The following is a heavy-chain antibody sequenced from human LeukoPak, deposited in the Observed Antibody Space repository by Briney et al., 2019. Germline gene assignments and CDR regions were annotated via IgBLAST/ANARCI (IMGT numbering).Heavy chain of an antibody. CDR1: GGSFSGYY. CDR3: ARRPRIAAAGPYYYYMDV. V-gene: IGHV4-34*01. D-gene: IGHD6-13*01. CDR2: INHSGST. Sequence: SETLSLTCAVYGGSFSGYYWSWIRQPPGKGLEWIGEINHSGSTNYNPSLKSRVTISVDTSKNQFSLKLSSVTAADTAVYYCARRPRIAAAGPYYYYMDVWGKGATVTVSS. J-gene: IGHJ6*03.